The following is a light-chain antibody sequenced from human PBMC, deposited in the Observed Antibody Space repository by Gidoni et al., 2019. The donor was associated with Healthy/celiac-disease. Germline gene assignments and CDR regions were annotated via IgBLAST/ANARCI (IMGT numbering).Light chain of an antibody. Sequence: QSALPQPPSASGSPGQSVTISCTGTSSDVGVYNYVSWYQQHPGKAPKLMIYEVSKRPSGVPDRFSGAKSGNTASRTVSGLQAEDEADYYCSSYAGSNNVVFGGGTKLTVL. CDR1: SSDVGVYNY. CDR3: SSYAGSNNVV. J-gene: IGLJ2*01. V-gene: IGLV2-8*01. CDR2: EVS.